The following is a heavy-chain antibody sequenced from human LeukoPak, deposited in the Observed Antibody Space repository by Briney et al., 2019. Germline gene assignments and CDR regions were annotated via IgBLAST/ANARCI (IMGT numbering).Heavy chain of an antibody. Sequence: GGSLRLSCAASGFTFDDYGMSWVRHAPGKGLEWVSGINWNGGSTGYADSVKGRFTISRDNAKNSLYLQMNSLRAEDTALYYCARGLDSGSYPNDAFDIWGQGTMVTVSS. V-gene: IGHV3-20*04. D-gene: IGHD1-26*01. CDR1: GFTFDDYG. J-gene: IGHJ3*02. CDR3: ARGLDSGSYPNDAFDI. CDR2: INWNGGST.